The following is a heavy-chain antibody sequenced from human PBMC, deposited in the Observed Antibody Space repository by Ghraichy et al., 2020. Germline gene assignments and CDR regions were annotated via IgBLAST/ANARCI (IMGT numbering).Heavy chain of an antibody. D-gene: IGHD3-3*02. J-gene: IGHJ4*02. Sequence: LSLTCAASKFTFSSFGMHWVRQAPGKGLEWVAVIWHDGSNKYYADSVKGRFTISRDNSKNTLYLQMNSLRAEDTAVYYCARDTFSSDFGLDYWGQGTLVTVSS. V-gene: IGHV3-33*01. CDR2: IWHDGSNK. CDR1: KFTFSSFG. CDR3: ARDTFSSDFGLDY.